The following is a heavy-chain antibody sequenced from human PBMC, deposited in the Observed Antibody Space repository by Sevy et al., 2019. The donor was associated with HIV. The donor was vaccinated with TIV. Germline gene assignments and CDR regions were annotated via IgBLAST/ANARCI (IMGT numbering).Heavy chain of an antibody. J-gene: IGHJ6*02. V-gene: IGHV1-2*02. CDR2: INPNSGDT. CDR3: ARDGSSSFFFYYYGMDV. CDR1: GYTFTGYY. D-gene: IGHD6-6*01. Sequence: ASVKVSCKASGYTFTGYYMHWVRQAPGQGLEWMGWINPNSGDTNYAQKFQGRVTMTRDTSISTAYMELSRLRSDDTAVYYCARDGSSSFFFYYYGMDVWGQGTTVTVSS.